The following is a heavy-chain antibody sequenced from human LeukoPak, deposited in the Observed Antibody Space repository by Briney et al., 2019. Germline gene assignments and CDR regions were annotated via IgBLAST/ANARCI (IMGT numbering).Heavy chain of an antibody. Sequence: GSSVKVSCKASGGTFSSYAISWVRQAPGQGLEWMGWISAYNGNTNDAQKLQGRVTMTTDTSTSTAYMELRSLRSDDTAVYYCARDREIAAAGSGEDYWGQGTLVTVSS. CDR1: GGTFSSYA. CDR2: ISAYNGNT. J-gene: IGHJ4*02. CDR3: ARDREIAAAGSGEDY. V-gene: IGHV1-18*01. D-gene: IGHD6-13*01.